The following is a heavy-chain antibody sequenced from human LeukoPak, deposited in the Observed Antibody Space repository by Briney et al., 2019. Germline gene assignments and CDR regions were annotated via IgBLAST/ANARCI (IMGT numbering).Heavy chain of an antibody. J-gene: IGHJ5*02. D-gene: IGHD3-22*01. V-gene: IGHV4-4*02. CDR3: ARYYDSSGYYFGPFDP. CDR2: IYHSGST. CDR1: GGSISSSNW. Sequence: SETLSLTCAVSGGSISSSNWWSWVRQPPGKGLEWIGEIYHSGSTYYNPSLKSRVTISVDTSKNQFSLKLSSVTAADTAVYYCARYYDSSGYYFGPFDPWGQGTLVTVSS.